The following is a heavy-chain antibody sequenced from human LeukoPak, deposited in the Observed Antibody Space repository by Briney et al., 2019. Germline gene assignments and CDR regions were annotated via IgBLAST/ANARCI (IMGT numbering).Heavy chain of an antibody. Sequence: SVKVSCKASGYTFTSYYMHWVRQAPGQGLEWMGGIMPMFGKANYAQKFQGRVTTTADKATSTAYMELSSLRSEDTAVYYCAGGRTDIVVVPATLRNYYFDYWGQGTLVTVSS. J-gene: IGHJ4*02. D-gene: IGHD2-2*01. CDR1: GYTFTSYY. CDR3: AGGRTDIVVVPATLRNYYFDY. CDR2: IMPMFGKA. V-gene: IGHV1-69*06.